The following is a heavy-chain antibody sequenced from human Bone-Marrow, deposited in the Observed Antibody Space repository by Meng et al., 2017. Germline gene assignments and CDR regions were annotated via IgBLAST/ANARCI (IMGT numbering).Heavy chain of an antibody. J-gene: IGHJ5*02. CDR3: VRSSAWVRTGFDP. CDR2: IGHGGFT. V-gene: IGHV4-39*01. CDR1: GGSISTSGYY. D-gene: IGHD6-19*01. Sequence: QPQLQESGPGLVRPSEALSLTWSVSGGSISTSGYYWGWIRQPPGKGLEWIGSIGHGGFTYYTPSLKSRVTVSIDTSRNQFSLWLTSVTAADTAVYYCVRSSAWVRTGFDPWGQGTLVTVSS.